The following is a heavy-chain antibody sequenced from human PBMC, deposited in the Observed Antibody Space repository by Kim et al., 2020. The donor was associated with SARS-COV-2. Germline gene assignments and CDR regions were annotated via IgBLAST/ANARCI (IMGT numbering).Heavy chain of an antibody. CDR3: ARDDRSSSGFIEY. J-gene: IGHJ4*02. V-gene: IGHV3-33*01. CDR1: GFTFSSYA. D-gene: IGHD3-10*01. CDR2: IWDNGSYK. Sequence: GGSLRLSCVPSGFTFSSYAMHWVRQAPGKGLEWVAIIWDNGSYKYYADSVKGRFTISRDNSKNILYLQMSSLRAEDTAVYYCARDDRSSSGFIEYWGQGTLVIVSS.